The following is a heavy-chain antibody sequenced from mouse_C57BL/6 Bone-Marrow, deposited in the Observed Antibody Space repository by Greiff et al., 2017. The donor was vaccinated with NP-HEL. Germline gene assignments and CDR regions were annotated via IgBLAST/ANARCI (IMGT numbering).Heavy chain of an antibody. CDR1: GYAFSSSW. J-gene: IGHJ2*01. V-gene: IGHV1-82*01. CDR3: ARSIYYGSRDDY. Sequence: QVQLQQSGPELVKPGASVKISCKASGYAFSSSWMNWVKQRPGKGLEWIGRIYPGAGDTNYNGKFKGKATLTADKSSSTAYMQLSSLTSEDSAVYFCARSIYYGSRDDYWGQGTTLTVSS. CDR2: IYPGAGDT. D-gene: IGHD1-1*01.